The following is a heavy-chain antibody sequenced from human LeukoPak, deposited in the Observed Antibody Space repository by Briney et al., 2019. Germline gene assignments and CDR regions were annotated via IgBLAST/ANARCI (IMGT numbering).Heavy chain of an antibody. CDR2: ISSSSSHI. V-gene: IGHV3-21*01. J-gene: IGHJ6*02. D-gene: IGHD5-24*01. CDR1: RITFSAYS. CDR3: AGQLSHSMDV. Sequence: NPGGSLRLSCVASRITFSAYSMNWVRQAPGKGLEWVSCISSSSSHIYYADSVKGRFTVSRDNAKNSLYLQMNSLRAEDTAVYYCAGQLSHSMDVWGQGTTVTVSS.